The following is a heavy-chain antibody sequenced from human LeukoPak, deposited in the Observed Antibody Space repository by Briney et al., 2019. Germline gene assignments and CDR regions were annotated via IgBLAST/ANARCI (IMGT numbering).Heavy chain of an antibody. D-gene: IGHD3-22*01. CDR2: VSGSGGYT. J-gene: IGHJ4*02. Sequence: GGPLRPSCAASGFTFSSYAMSWVRQAPGKGLEWVSSVSGSGGYTYYAGSVKGRFTISRDNSKNTLYLQMNSLRAEDTAIYYCAKDRPNYYDSSGHYYRRDGDYWGQGTLVTVSS. CDR1: GFTFSSYA. V-gene: IGHV3-23*01. CDR3: AKDRPNYYDSSGHYYRRDGDY.